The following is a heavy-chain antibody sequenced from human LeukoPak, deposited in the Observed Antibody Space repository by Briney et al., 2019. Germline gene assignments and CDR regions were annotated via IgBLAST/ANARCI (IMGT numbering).Heavy chain of an antibody. CDR2: INSDGSNT. V-gene: IGHV3-74*01. Sequence: GGSLRLSCAASGFTFSSFWMHWVRQAPGKGLVWVSRINSDGSNTNYADSVRGRFSISRDNAKNTLYLQMNSLRAEDTAVYYCAKGIFDFWDGCDTGWDYWGQGTLVTVSS. J-gene: IGHJ4*02. CDR1: GFTFSSFW. D-gene: IGHD3-3*01. CDR3: AKGIFDFWDGCDTGWDY.